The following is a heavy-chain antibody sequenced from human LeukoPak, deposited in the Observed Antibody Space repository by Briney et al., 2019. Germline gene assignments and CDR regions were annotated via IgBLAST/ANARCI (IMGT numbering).Heavy chain of an antibody. V-gene: IGHV4-61*02. CDR3: ARSSRSRDCSSTSCYGTSLDY. CDR2: IYTSGST. J-gene: IGHJ4*02. D-gene: IGHD2-2*01. CDR1: GGSISSGSYY. Sequence: SQTLSLTCTVSGGSISSGSYYWSWIRQPAGKGLEWIGRIYTSGSTNYNPSLKSRVTISVDTSKNQFSLKLSSVTAADTAVYYCARSSRSRDCSSTSCYGTSLDYWGQGTLVTVSS.